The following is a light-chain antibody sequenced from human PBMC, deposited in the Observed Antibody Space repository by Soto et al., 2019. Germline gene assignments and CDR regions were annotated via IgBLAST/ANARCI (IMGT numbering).Light chain of an antibody. Sequence: DIQMTQSPSTLSASVGDRVTITCRASQSMNSWLAWYQQKPGKAPKLLIFDASNLESGVPSRFSGSGSGTEFTLTISSLQPDDFATYYCQQYNSNSGTFGQGTKV. V-gene: IGKV1-5*01. CDR1: QSMNSW. CDR2: DAS. CDR3: QQYNSNSGT. J-gene: IGKJ1*01.